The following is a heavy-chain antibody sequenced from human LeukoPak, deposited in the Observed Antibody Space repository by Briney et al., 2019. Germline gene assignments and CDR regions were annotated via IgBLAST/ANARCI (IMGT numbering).Heavy chain of an antibody. CDR1: GITVSYNF. D-gene: IGHD6-25*01. Sequence: GGSLRLSCAASGITVSYNFMSWVRQAPGKGLEWVSVIYSDSSADCADSVKGRFTISRDDAKNTLYLQMNSLRAGDTAVYYCARAPRPFDNSDYYFDYWGQGSLVTVSS. V-gene: IGHV3-53*01. CDR3: ARAPRPFDNSDYYFDY. CDR2: IYSDSSA. J-gene: IGHJ4*02.